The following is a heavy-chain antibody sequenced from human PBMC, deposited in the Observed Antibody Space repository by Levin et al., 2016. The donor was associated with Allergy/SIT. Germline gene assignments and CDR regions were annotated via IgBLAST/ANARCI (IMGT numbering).Heavy chain of an antibody. D-gene: IGHD4-17*01. V-gene: IGHV5-51*01. Sequence: VRQMPGKGLEWMGSIYPGDSDTTYNPSFQGQVTISADKSVTTAYLQWSSLKASDTALYYCARLPDTMTAVTTWWFDPWGQGSLVTVSS. J-gene: IGHJ5*02. CDR2: IYPGDSDT. CDR3: ARLPDTMTAVTTWWFDP.